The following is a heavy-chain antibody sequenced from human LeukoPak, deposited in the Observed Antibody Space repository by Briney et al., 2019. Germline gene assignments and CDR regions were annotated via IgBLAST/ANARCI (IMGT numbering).Heavy chain of an antibody. J-gene: IGHJ3*02. V-gene: IGHV3-48*04. CDR3: SRGGAYHAFDI. Sequence: GGSLRLSCAASGFTFSSYAMSWVRQAPGKGLEWVSYISSSSSTIYYADSVKGRFTISRDNAKNTLYLQMNSLRAEDTAVYYCSRGGAYHAFDIWGQGTTVTVSS. CDR1: GFTFSSYA. CDR2: ISSSSSTI. D-gene: IGHD1-26*01.